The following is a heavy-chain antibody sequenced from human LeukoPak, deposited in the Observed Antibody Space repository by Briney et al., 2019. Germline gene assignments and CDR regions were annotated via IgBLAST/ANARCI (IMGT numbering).Heavy chain of an antibody. CDR2: IYYSGST. CDR1: GGSISSSSYY. Sequence: PSETLSLTCTVSGGSISSSSYYWGWIRQPPGKGLEWIGSIYYSGSTYYNPSLKSRVTISVDTSKNQFSLKLSSVTAADTAVYYCATRSGWYYFDYWGQGTLVTVSS. CDR3: ATRSGWYYFDY. D-gene: IGHD6-19*01. J-gene: IGHJ4*02. V-gene: IGHV4-39*07.